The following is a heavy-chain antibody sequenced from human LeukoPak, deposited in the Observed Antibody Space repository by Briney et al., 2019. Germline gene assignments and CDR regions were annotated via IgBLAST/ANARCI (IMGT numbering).Heavy chain of an antibody. J-gene: IGHJ5*02. Sequence: PGGSLRLSCAASGFTFSTYSMNWVRQAPGRGLEWVGFIRTKAYGGTAEYAASVKGRFTISRDDSKSTAYLQMNSLKTEDTAVYYCTRDPQLTPWGQGTLVTVSS. CDR2: IRTKAYGGTA. D-gene: IGHD2-2*01. V-gene: IGHV3-49*04. CDR1: GFTFSTYS. CDR3: TRDPQLTP.